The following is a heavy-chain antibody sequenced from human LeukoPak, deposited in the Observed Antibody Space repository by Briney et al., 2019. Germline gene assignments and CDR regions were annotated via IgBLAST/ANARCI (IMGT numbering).Heavy chain of an antibody. CDR3: ARSGMAVAATPWD. J-gene: IGHJ1*01. CDR1: GFIFGDFW. D-gene: IGHD6-19*01. Sequence: GGSLRLSCAAPGFIFGDFWMTWVRQAPGRGLEWVAHINQDGSEKHSVDSVRGRLTISRDNVKNSLFLQLYSLRVEDTAVYYCARSGMAVAATPWDWGQGTLVTVSS. V-gene: IGHV3-7*05. CDR2: INQDGSEK.